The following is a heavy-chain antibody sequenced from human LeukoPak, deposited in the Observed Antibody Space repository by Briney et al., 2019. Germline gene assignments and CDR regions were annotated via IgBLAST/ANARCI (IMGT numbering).Heavy chain of an antibody. V-gene: IGHV4-39*07. D-gene: IGHD3-3*01. CDR2: IYYSGST. J-gene: IGHJ3*02. CDR3: AKYHYYDFWNHDSALSALDI. Sequence: SETLSLTCTVSGGSISSSSYYWGWVRQPPGKGLEWIGSIYYSGSTYYNPSLKSRVTISVDTSKNQFSLKLSSVTAADTAVYFCAKYHYYDFWNHDSALSALDIWGQGTMVTGSS. CDR1: GGSISSSSYY.